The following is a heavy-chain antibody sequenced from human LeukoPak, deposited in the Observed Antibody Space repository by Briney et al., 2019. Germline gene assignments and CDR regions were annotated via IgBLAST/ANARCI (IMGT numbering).Heavy chain of an antibody. Sequence: SETLSLTCNVSGGPIRSAGYYWSWIRQSPGRGLEWIGYIYYSGSTYYNPSLKSRVTISVDTSKNQFSLKLSSVTAADTAVYYCARDHRYGSAFDIWGQGTMVTVSS. V-gene: IGHV4-31*03. J-gene: IGHJ3*02. CDR1: GGPIRSAGYY. CDR3: ARDHRYGSAFDI. CDR2: IYYSGST. D-gene: IGHD3-16*02.